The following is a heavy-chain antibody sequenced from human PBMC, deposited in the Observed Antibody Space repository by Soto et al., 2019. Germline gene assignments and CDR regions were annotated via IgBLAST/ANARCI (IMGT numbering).Heavy chain of an antibody. J-gene: IGHJ6*02. V-gene: IGHV4-59*01. CDR3: ARAARGYYYYGMDV. CDR1: GGSISSYY. CDR2: IYYSGST. Sequence: QVQLQESGPGLVKPSETLSLTCTVSGGSISSYYWSWIRQPPGKGLEWIGYIYYSGSTNYNPSLTSRVTISVATSKTQFSLKLSSVTAADTAVYYCARAARGYYYYGMDVWGQGTTVTVSS. D-gene: IGHD6-6*01.